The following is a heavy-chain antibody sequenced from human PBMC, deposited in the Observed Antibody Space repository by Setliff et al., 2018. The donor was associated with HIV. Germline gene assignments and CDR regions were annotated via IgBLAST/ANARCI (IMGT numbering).Heavy chain of an antibody. J-gene: IGHJ5*02. CDR2: ISGSGGST. CDR3: AREGQEEWLAPSMYNWFDP. V-gene: IGHV3-23*01. CDR1: GFTFSSYA. Sequence: GGSLRLSCAASGFTFSSYAMSWVRQAPGKGLEWVSAISGSGGSTYYADSVKGRFTISRDNARNSLYLQMNSLRVEDTAVYYCAREGQEEWLAPSMYNWFDPWGQGTLVTAPQ. D-gene: IGHD6-19*01.